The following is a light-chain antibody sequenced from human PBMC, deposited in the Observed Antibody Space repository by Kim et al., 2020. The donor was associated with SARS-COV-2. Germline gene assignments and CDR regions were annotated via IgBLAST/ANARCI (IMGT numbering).Light chain of an antibody. CDR3: LQDYNSPQT. CDR2: SAS. CDR1: QDIGND. V-gene: IGKV1-6*01. J-gene: IGKJ1*01. Sequence: AIQMTQSPSYLSASVGDTVSITCRASQDIGNDLGWYQQKPGQAPRLLIYSASTLHSGVPSRFSGRGSGTDFTLTISTLQPEDFATYYCLQDYNSPQTFGQGTKVDIK.